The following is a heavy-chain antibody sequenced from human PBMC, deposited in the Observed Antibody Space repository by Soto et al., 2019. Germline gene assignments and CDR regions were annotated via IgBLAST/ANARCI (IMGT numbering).Heavy chain of an antibody. CDR3: ARDRVESGYPEYFQH. Sequence: SLRLSCAASGFTFSNYAMSWVRQAPGKGLEWVSGISDSGGSTYYADSVKGRFTISRDNSKNTLYLQMNSLRAEDTAVYYCARDRVESGYPEYFQHWGQGTLVTVSS. D-gene: IGHD3-22*01. CDR1: GFTFSNYA. V-gene: IGHV3-23*01. CDR2: ISDSGGST. J-gene: IGHJ1*01.